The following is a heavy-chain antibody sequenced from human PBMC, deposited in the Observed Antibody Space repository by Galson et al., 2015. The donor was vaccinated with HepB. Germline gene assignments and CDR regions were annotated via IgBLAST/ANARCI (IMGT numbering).Heavy chain of an antibody. CDR2: ISGSGGST. J-gene: IGHJ4*02. D-gene: IGHD2-2*03. Sequence: SLRLSCAASGFTFSSYAMSWVRQAPGKGLEWVSAISGSGGSTYYADSVKGRFTISRDNSKNTLYLQMSSLRAEDTAVYYCAKDLGYCSSTSCYFLPVNKREPTWFDYWGQGTLVTVSS. CDR3: AKDLGYCSSTSCYFLPVNKREPTWFDY. V-gene: IGHV3-23*01. CDR1: GFTFSSYA.